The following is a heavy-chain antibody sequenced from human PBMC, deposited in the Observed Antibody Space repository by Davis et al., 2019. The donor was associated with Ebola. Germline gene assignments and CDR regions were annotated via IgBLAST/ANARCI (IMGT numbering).Heavy chain of an antibody. J-gene: IGHJ4*02. Sequence: GESLKISCAASGFTFSDYYMSWIRQAPGKGLEWVSYISSSGSTIYYADSVKGRFTISRDNAKNSLYLQMNSLRAEDTAVYYCARERYSGYDYWGQGTLVTVSS. V-gene: IGHV3-11*01. CDR1: GFTFSDYY. D-gene: IGHD5-12*01. CDR3: ARERYSGYDY. CDR2: ISSSGSTI.